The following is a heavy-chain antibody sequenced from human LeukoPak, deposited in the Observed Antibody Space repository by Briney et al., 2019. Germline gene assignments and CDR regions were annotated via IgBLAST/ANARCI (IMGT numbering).Heavy chain of an antibody. Sequence: GESLRISCKGSGYSFTSYWISWVRQMPGKGLEWMGRIDPSDSYTNYSPSFQGHVTISADKSISTAYLQWSSLKASDAAMYYCARQGYSSSQIDYWGQGTLVTVSS. CDR3: ARQGYSSSQIDY. CDR2: IDPSDSYT. V-gene: IGHV5-10-1*01. CDR1: GYSFTSYW. J-gene: IGHJ4*02. D-gene: IGHD6-13*01.